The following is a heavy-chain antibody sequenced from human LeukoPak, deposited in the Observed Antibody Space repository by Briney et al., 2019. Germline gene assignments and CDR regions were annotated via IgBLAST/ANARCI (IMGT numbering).Heavy chain of an antibody. V-gene: IGHV3-48*03. Sequence: GGSLRLSCAASGFTFSSYEMNWVRQAPGKGLEWVPFISSSGSTIYYADSVKGRFTISRDNAKNSLYLQMNSLRAEDTAVYYCARDCSGGRCYSGTRDYWGQGTLVTVSS. CDR2: ISSSGSTI. CDR1: GFTFSSYE. D-gene: IGHD2-15*01. CDR3: ARDCSGGRCYSGTRDY. J-gene: IGHJ4*02.